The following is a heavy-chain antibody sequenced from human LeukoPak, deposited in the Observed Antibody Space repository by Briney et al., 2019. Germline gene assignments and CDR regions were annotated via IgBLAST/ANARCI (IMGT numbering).Heavy chain of an antibody. Sequence: PSQTLSLTCTVSGGSISSGSYYWSWIRQPAGKGLEWIGRIYTSGSTNYNPSLKSQVTISVDTSKNQFSLKLSSVTAADTAVYYCASESARYSSGWPGDFDYWGQGTLVTVSS. CDR1: GGSISSGSYY. CDR3: ASESARYSSGWPGDFDY. D-gene: IGHD6-19*01. J-gene: IGHJ4*02. V-gene: IGHV4-61*02. CDR2: IYTSGST.